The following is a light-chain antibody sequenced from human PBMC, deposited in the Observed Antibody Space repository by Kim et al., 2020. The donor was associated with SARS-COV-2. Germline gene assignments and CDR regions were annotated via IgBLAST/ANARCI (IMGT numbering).Light chain of an antibody. Sequence: EIVLTQSPGTLSLSPGERATLSCRASQSVNSNYLAWYQRKPGQAPRLLIYGASSRATGIPDRFSGSGSGTDFTLSINRLEPEDFAVYDCQQYGTSPETFGGGTKVDIK. CDR3: QQYGTSPET. CDR1: QSVNSNY. V-gene: IGKV3-20*01. CDR2: GAS. J-gene: IGKJ4*01.